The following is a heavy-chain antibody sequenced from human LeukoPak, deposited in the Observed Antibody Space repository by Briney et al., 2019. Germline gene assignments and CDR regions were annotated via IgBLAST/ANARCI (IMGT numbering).Heavy chain of an antibody. CDR3: ARGGHYYSYSMDV. J-gene: IGHJ6*03. V-gene: IGHV1-2*02. Sequence: GASVKVSCKASGYSFTDYYMHWVRQAPGQGLESMGWINPDSGGTNYPQKFQGRVTMTRDTSISTAYMELSRLRSDGTAVYYCARGGHYYSYSMDVWGKGTTVTVSS. CDR1: GYSFTDYY. CDR2: INPDSGGT.